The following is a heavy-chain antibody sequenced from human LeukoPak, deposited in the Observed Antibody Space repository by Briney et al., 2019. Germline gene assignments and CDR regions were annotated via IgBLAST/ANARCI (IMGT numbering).Heavy chain of an antibody. D-gene: IGHD3-22*01. V-gene: IGHV1-2*02. J-gene: IGHJ1*01. Sequence: GASVKVSYKASGYTFTGYYMHWARQAPGQGLEWMGWINPNSGGTNYAQKFQGRVTMTRDTSISTAYMELSRLRSDDTAVYYCARDLRMYYYDSSGYRAEYFQHWGQGTLVTVSS. CDR2: INPNSGGT. CDR3: ARDLRMYYYDSSGYRAEYFQH. CDR1: GYTFTGYY.